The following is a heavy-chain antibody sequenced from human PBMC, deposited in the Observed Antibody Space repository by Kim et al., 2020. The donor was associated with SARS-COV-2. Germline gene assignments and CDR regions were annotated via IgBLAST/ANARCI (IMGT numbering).Heavy chain of an antibody. J-gene: IGHJ4*02. V-gene: IGHV3-30*18. Sequence: GGSLRLSCAASGFTFSSYGMHWVRQAPGKGLEWVAVISYDGSNKYYADSVKGRFTISRDNSKNTLYLQMNSLRAEDTAVYYCAKGGQMYYYDSSGSLDYWGQGTLVTVSS. CDR2: ISYDGSNK. D-gene: IGHD3-22*01. CDR3: AKGGQMYYYDSSGSLDY. CDR1: GFTFSSYG.